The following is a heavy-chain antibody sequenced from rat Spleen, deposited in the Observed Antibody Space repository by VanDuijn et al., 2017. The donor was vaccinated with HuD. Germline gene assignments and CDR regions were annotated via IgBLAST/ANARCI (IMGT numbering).Heavy chain of an antibody. CDR2: LSPRGGGT. V-gene: IGHV5-19*01. J-gene: IGHJ3*01. Sequence: EVQLVESGGGLVQPGRSLKLSCAASGFTFSDYAMNWIRQAPTKGLEWVASLSPRGGGTHNRDSVKGRFTISRDNAESTLYLQMDSLRSEDTATFYCATNGSRISRFAYWGQGTLVTVSS. CDR3: ATNGSRISRFAY. D-gene: IGHD2-7*01. CDR1: GFTFSDYA.